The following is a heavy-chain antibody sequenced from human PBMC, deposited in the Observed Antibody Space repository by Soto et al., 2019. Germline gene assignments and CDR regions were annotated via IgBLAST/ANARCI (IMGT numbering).Heavy chain of an antibody. Sequence: SETLSLTCAVYGGSFSVYYWSWIRQPPGKGLEWIGEINHSGSTNYNPSLKSRVTISVDTSKNQFSLKLSSVTAADTAVYYCARDRTGPYYYYGMDVWGQGTMVTVSS. CDR1: GGSFSVYY. CDR2: INHSGST. V-gene: IGHV4-34*01. CDR3: ARDRTGPYYYYGMDV. J-gene: IGHJ6*02.